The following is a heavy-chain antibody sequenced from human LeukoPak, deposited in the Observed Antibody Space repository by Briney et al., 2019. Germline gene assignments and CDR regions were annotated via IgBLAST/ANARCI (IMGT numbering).Heavy chain of an antibody. J-gene: IGHJ6*02. CDR3: ARGGGLNV. Sequence: GGSLRLSCVASGFPFSSYWMTWVRQAPGKGLEWVASINHNGNVNYYVDSVKGRFTISRDNAKNSLYLQMSNLRAEDTAVYFCARGGGLNVWGQGATVTVSS. D-gene: IGHD3-16*01. CDR1: GFPFSSYW. V-gene: IGHV3-7*03. CDR2: INHNGNVN.